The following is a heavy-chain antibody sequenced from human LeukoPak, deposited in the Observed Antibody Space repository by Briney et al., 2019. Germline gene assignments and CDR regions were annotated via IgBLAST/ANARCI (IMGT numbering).Heavy chain of an antibody. CDR2: INTNTGNP. Sequence: GASVKASCKASGYTITSYAMNWVRQAPGQGLEWMGWINTNTGNPTYAQGFTGRFVFSLDTSVSTAYLQISSLKAEDSAVFYCARGSGHHHFDYWGQGTLVTVSS. V-gene: IGHV7-4-1*02. CDR3: ARGSGHHHFDY. CDR1: GYTITSYA. J-gene: IGHJ4*02.